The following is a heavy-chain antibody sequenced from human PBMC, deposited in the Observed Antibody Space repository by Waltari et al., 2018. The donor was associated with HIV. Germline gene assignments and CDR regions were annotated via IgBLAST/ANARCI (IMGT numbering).Heavy chain of an antibody. CDR3: ATDLGATVGDGYTLGH. CDR2: FDPESGET. V-gene: IGHV1-24*01. D-gene: IGHD1-26*01. J-gene: IGHJ4*02. CDR1: GYTLTELS. Sequence: QVQLVQSGAEVKKPGASVKVSCKVSGYTLTELSMHWVRQAPGKGLEWMGGFDPESGETNYAQKFQVRVTMTEDTATDTAYMGRSSLRSEDTAVYYCATDLGATVGDGYTLGHWGQGTLVTVAS.